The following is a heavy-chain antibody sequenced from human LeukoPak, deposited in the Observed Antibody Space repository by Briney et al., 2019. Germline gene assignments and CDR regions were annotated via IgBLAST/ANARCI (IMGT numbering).Heavy chain of an antibody. J-gene: IGHJ3*02. V-gene: IGHV1-18*01. Sequence: ASVKVSCKASGYTFTSYGISWVRQAPGQGLEWMGWISAYNGNTNYAQKLQGRVTMTTDTSTSTAYMGLRSLRSDDTAVYYCARDTALSYYDSSGTNDAFDIWGQGTMVTVSS. CDR1: GYTFTSYG. CDR2: ISAYNGNT. CDR3: ARDTALSYYDSSGTNDAFDI. D-gene: IGHD3-22*01.